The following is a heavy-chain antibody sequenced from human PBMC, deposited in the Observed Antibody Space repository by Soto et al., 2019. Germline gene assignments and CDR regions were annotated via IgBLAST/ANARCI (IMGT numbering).Heavy chain of an antibody. CDR2: INPSTGNA. V-gene: IGHV1-46*01. J-gene: IGHJ4*02. CDR1: GYTFTTYY. D-gene: IGHD6-13*01. CDR3: ARGQQLGTWGFLDY. Sequence: ASVKVSCKTSGYTFTTYYLHWVRQAPGQGLEWVGVINPSTGNAEYAQRFQGRITVTRDTSTNTVYMFLSSLTSEDTAVYYCARGQQLGTWGFLDYWGLGTLVTVSS.